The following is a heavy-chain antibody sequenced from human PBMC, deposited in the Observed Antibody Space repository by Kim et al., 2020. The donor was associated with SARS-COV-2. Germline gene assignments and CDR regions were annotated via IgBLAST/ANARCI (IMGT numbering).Heavy chain of an antibody. CDR2: ISSSSSTI. Sequence: GGSLRLSCAASGFTFSSYSMNWVRQAPGKGLEWVSYISSSSSTIYYADSVKGRFTISRDNAKNSLYLQMNSLRDEDTAVYYCARAGYYYDSSGYYLYYYYGMDVWGQGTTVTVSS. D-gene: IGHD3-22*01. J-gene: IGHJ6*02. CDR3: ARAGYYYDSSGYYLYYYYGMDV. V-gene: IGHV3-48*02. CDR1: GFTFSSYS.